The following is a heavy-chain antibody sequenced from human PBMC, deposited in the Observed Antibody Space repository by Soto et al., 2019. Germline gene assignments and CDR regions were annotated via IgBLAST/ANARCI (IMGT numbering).Heavy chain of an antibody. D-gene: IGHD1-7*01. CDR2: IYHSGST. V-gene: IGHV4-30-2*01. Sequence: QLQLQESGSGLVKPSQTLSLTCAVSGGSISSGGYSWSWIRQPPGKGLEWIGYIYHSGSTYYNPSLKSRVTISVDRYKNQSSLKLSSVTAADAAVYYCARCGGELPWFDPWGQGTLVTVSS. J-gene: IGHJ5*02. CDR3: ARCGGELPWFDP. CDR1: GGSISSGGYS.